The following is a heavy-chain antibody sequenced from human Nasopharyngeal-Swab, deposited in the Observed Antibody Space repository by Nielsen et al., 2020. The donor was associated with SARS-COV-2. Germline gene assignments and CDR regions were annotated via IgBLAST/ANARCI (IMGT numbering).Heavy chain of an antibody. J-gene: IGHJ4*02. CDR2: IDAGGGNT. D-gene: IGHD6-19*01. CDR3: ASIAVAGTIGY. Sequence: GESLKISCAASGFTFSTYAMTWVRQAPGKGLEWVSTIDAGGGNTWYADSVKGRFTISRDNSKNTLYLQMNSLRAEDTAVYYCASIAVAGTIGYWGLGTLVTVSS. CDR1: GFTFSTYA. V-gene: IGHV3-23*01.